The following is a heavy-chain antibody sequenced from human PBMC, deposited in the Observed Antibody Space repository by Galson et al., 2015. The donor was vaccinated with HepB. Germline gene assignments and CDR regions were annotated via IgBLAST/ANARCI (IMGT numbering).Heavy chain of an antibody. D-gene: IGHD2-21*02. CDR2: INSDGSST. CDR1: GFTFSSYW. V-gene: IGHV3-74*01. J-gene: IGHJ3*02. Sequence: SLRLSCAASGFTFSSYWMHWVRQAPGKGLVWVSRINSDGSSTSYADSVKGRFTISRDNAKNTLYLQMNSLRAEDTAVYYCARVPHIVVVTAIHDAFDIWGQGTMVTVSS. CDR3: ARVPHIVVVTAIHDAFDI.